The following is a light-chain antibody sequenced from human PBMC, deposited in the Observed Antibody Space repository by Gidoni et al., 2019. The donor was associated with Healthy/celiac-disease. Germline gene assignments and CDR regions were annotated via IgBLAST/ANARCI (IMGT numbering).Light chain of an antibody. CDR3: QQSYSTPYT. CDR1: QSISSY. CDR2: AAS. J-gene: IGKJ2*01. Sequence: DIQMTQSPSSLSASVGDRVTITGRASQSISSYLNWYQQKPGKAPKLLIYAASSLQSGVPSRFSGSGSETDFTLTISSLQPEDFATYYCQQSYSTPYTFXXXTKLEIK. V-gene: IGKV1-39*01.